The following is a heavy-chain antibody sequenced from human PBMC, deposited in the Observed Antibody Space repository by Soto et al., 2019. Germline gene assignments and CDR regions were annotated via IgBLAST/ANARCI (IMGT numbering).Heavy chain of an antibody. CDR3: TTSSQDYGDTNWFDP. V-gene: IGHV3-49*04. J-gene: IGHJ5*02. Sequence: SLRLSCTASGFTFGDYAMSWVRQAPGKGLEWVGFIRSKAYGGTTEYAASVKGRFTISRDDSKSIAYLQMNSLKTEDTAVYYCTTSSQDYGDTNWFDPWGQGTLVTVSA. CDR2: IRSKAYGGTT. D-gene: IGHD4-17*01. CDR1: GFTFGDYA.